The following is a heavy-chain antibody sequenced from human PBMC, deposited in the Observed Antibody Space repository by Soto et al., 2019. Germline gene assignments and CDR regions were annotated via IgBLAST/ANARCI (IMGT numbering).Heavy chain of an antibody. D-gene: IGHD4-4*01. V-gene: IGHV1-69*12. Sequence: QVQLVQSGAEVKKPGSSVKVSCKASGGTFSSYAISWVRQAPGQGLEWMGGIIPIFGTADYAQKFQGRVTITADDSTSTAYMELRSLRSEDTAVYYCARDGGVYDYSPFDYWGQGTLVTVSS. CDR3: ARDGGVYDYSPFDY. J-gene: IGHJ4*02. CDR2: IIPIFGTA. CDR1: GGTFSSYA.